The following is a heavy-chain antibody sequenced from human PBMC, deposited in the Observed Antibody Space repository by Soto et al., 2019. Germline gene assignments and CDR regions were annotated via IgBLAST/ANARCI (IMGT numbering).Heavy chain of an antibody. V-gene: IGHV4-31*03. Sequence: SETLSLTCTVSGGSISSGGYYWSWIRQHPGKGLEWIGYIYYSGSTYYNPSLKSRVTISVDTSKNQFSLKLSSVTAADTAVYYCAREIGYCSGGSCHDLNWFDPWGQGTLVTVS. CDR2: IYYSGST. CDR3: AREIGYCSGGSCHDLNWFDP. D-gene: IGHD2-15*01. CDR1: GGSISSGGYY. J-gene: IGHJ5*02.